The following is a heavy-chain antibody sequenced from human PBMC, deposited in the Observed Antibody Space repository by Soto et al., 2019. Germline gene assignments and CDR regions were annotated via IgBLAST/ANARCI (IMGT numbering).Heavy chain of an antibody. Sequence: SETLSLTCTVSGGSISSSSYYWGWIRQPPGKGLEWIGSIYYSGSTYYNPSLKSRVTISVDTSKNQFSLKLSSVTAADTAVYYCARRRSPDYYDSSGYYYFDYWGQGTLVTVS. V-gene: IGHV4-39*01. CDR2: IYYSGST. CDR1: GGSISSSSYY. J-gene: IGHJ4*02. D-gene: IGHD3-22*01. CDR3: ARRRSPDYYDSSGYYYFDY.